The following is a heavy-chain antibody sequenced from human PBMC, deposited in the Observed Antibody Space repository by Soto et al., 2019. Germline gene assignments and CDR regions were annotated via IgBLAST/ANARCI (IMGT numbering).Heavy chain of an antibody. J-gene: IGHJ4*02. CDR2: IKQDGSEK. V-gene: IGHV3-7*01. CDR3: ARGFRSGSYYNPFDY. CDR1: GFTFSSYW. Sequence: EVQLVESGGGLVQPGGSLRLSCAASGFTFSSYWMSWVRQAPGKGLEWVANIKQDGSEKYYVDSVKGRFTISRDNAKNSLCLQMNSLRAEDTAVYYCARGFRSGSYYNPFDYWGQGTLVTVSS. D-gene: IGHD3-10*01.